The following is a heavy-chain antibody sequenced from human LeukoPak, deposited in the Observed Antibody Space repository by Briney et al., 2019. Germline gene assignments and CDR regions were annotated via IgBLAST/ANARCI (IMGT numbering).Heavy chain of an antibody. J-gene: IGHJ6*04. V-gene: IGHV3-48*01. CDR2: LSSSSSTI. Sequence: GGSLRLSCAASGFTFSSYSMNWVRQAPGKGLEWVSYLSSSSSTIYYADSVKGRFTISRDNAKNSLYLQMNSLRAEDTAVYYCARDSGSYLPLVWGKGTTVTVSS. D-gene: IGHD1-26*01. CDR3: ARDSGSYLPLV. CDR1: GFTFSSYS.